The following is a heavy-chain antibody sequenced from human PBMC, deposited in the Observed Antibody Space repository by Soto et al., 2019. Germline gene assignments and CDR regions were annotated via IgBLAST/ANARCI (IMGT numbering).Heavy chain of an antibody. CDR3: ARDSGIAAAGTSYYYYMDV. Sequence: ASVKVSCKASGYTFTGYYMHWVRQAPGQGIEWMGWINPNSGGTNYAQKFQGWVTMTRDTSISTAYMELSRLRSDDTAVYYCARDSGIAAAGTSYYYYMDVWGKGTTVTVSS. CDR2: INPNSGGT. CDR1: GYTFTGYY. D-gene: IGHD6-13*01. V-gene: IGHV1-2*04. J-gene: IGHJ6*03.